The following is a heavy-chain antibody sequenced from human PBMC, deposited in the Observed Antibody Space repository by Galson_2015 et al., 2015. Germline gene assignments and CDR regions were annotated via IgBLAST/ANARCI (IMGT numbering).Heavy chain of an antibody. CDR2: ISYDGNKK. V-gene: IGHV3-30-3*01. Sequence: SLRLSCAVSGFTFNSYTMHWVRQAPGKGLEWVTLISYDGNKKYYADSVKGRFTISRDNSKNTLYLQVNSLRAEDTAMYYCARDAVDRFLEWSKSGRYFDNWGQGTLVTVSS. J-gene: IGHJ4*02. CDR1: GFTFNSYT. CDR3: ARDAVDRFLEWSKSGRYFDN. D-gene: IGHD3-3*01.